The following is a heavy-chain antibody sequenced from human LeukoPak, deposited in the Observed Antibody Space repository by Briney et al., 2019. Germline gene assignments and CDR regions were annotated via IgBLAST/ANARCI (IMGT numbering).Heavy chain of an antibody. D-gene: IGHD2-2*01. CDR3: ATGVICATTTCPGYGNYYYFMDV. V-gene: IGHV1-24*01. CDR2: FDPKDGKA. CDR1: GFTLSELS. J-gene: IGHJ6*03. Sequence: ASVKVSCKVSGFTLSELSMHWVRQAPGKGLEWVGGFDPKDGKAVYAETFRGRVILTDDRLSNTAYMDLSSLGADDTAVYYCATGVICATTTCPGYGNYYYFMDVWGEGTTVTV.